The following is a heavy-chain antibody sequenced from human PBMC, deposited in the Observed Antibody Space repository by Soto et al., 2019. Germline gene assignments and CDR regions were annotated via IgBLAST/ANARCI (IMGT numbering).Heavy chain of an antibody. Sequence: GASVKVSCKASGGTFSSYAISWVRQAPGQGLEWMGGIIPIFGTANYAQKFQGRVTITADKSTSTAYMELSSLRSEDTAVYYCARDSAAASPTTRFDPWGQGTLVTVSS. CDR3: ARDSAAASPTTRFDP. CDR2: IIPIFGTA. J-gene: IGHJ5*02. CDR1: GGTFSSYA. V-gene: IGHV1-69*06. D-gene: IGHD6-13*01.